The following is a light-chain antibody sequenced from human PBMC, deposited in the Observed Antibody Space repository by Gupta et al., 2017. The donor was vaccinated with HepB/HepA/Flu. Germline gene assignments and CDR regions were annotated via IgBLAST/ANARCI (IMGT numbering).Light chain of an antibody. CDR2: NDD. CDR1: SSNVGRDN. CDR3: EAWDNRLSAYV. Sequence: QPVLTQPPSASGTPGQRVAISCSGSSSNVGRDNVYWYRQLPGTAPKLLIYNDDRRPSGVPDRFSGSKSGTSASLDIRGLRSEDEAEYYCEAWDNRLSAYVFGTGTWVTVL. J-gene: IGLJ1*01. V-gene: IGLV1-47*02.